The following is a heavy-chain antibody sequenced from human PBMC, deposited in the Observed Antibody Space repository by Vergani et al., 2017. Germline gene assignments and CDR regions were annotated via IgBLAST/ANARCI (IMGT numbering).Heavy chain of an antibody. J-gene: IGHJ4*02. CDR3: ARGVGYLGGFDY. Sequence: EVQLLESGGGLVQPGGSLRLSCAASGFTFSSYAMSWVRQAPGKGLEWVSAISGSGGSTYYADSVKGRFTISRDNSKNTLYLQMNSLRAEDTAVYYCARGVGYLGGFDYWGQGTLVTVSS. V-gene: IGHV3-23*01. CDR1: GFTFSSYA. CDR2: ISGSGGST. D-gene: IGHD3-16*01.